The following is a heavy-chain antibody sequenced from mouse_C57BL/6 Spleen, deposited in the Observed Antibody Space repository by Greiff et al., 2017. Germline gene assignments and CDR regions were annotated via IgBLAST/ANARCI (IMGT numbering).Heavy chain of an antibody. V-gene: IGHV1-82*01. J-gene: IGHJ4*01. D-gene: IGHD1-1*01. CDR2: IYPGDGDT. Sequence: QVQLQQSGPELVKPGASVKISCKASGYAFSSSWMNWVKQRPGKGLEWIGRIYPGDGDTNYNGKFKGKATLTADKSSSTAYMQLSSLTSEDSAVYFCARSYITTVAPAMDYWGQGTSVTGSS. CDR1: GYAFSSSW. CDR3: ARSYITTVAPAMDY.